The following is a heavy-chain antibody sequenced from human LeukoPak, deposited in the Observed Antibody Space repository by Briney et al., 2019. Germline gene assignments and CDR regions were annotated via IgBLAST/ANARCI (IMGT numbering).Heavy chain of an antibody. D-gene: IGHD3-22*01. V-gene: IGHV3-23*01. CDR3: AKSGPRGYYDSSGRQEGYYFDY. CDR2: IGASGADT. J-gene: IGHJ4*02. Sequence: GGSLRLSCAASGFTFTNYAMTWVRQAPGKGLEWVSVIGASGADTYYSDSVKGRFTISRDNSKNTLYLQMNSLRAEDTAVYYCAKSGPRGYYDSSGRQEGYYFDYWGQGTLVTVSS. CDR1: GFTFTNYA.